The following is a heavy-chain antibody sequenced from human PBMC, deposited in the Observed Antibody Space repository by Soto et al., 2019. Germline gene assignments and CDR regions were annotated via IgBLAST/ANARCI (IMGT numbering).Heavy chain of an antibody. Sequence: EAQLVESGGGLVQPGGSLRLSCVASGFNFRSYSLSWVRQAPGKGLEWIAYIDTSSSLIYYADSVEGRFAISRDNAKNSLYRQVDSLRDEDTALYYCARDFLTGDSREAFDIWGQGTMVTVSS. CDR3: ARDFLTGDSREAFDI. CDR2: IDTSSSLI. CDR1: GFNFRSYS. V-gene: IGHV3-48*02. D-gene: IGHD7-27*01. J-gene: IGHJ3*02.